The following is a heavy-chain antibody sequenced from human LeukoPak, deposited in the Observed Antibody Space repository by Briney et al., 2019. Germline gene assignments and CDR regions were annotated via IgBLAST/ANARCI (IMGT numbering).Heavy chain of an antibody. CDR2: IIYSGRT. V-gene: IGHV4-39*01. D-gene: IGHD6-19*01. CDR1: GASTSSYSYD. CDR3: ARHGDSSGSDY. J-gene: IGHJ4*02. Sequence: SETLSLTCTVSGASTSSYSYDWGWIRQPPGKGLEWIGTIIYSGRTFYNPSLKSRASISADTSKNQFSLKLISVTAADTAVYYCARHGDSSGSDYWGQGTLVTVSS.